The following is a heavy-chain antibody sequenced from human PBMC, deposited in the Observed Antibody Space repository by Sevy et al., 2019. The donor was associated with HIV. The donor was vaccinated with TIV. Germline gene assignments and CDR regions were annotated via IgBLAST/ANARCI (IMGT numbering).Heavy chain of an antibody. V-gene: IGHV3-7*01. J-gene: IGHJ4*02. D-gene: IGHD2-15*01. Sequence: GGSLRLSCAASGFTFSGYWMSWVRQAPGKGLEWVANIKQGGSKNEFVDSVKGRFTISRDNPKNSLYLQMNSLRAEDTAVYYCGREGAGGFDYWGQGTLVTVSS. CDR1: GFTFSGYW. CDR3: GREGAGGFDY. CDR2: IKQGGSKN.